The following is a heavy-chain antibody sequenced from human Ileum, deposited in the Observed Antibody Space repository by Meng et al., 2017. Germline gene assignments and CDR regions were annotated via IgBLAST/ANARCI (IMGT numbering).Heavy chain of an antibody. V-gene: IGHV6-1*01. CDR3: ASGSGSLDY. CDR1: GGSVSSNIAA. CDR2: TYYRSKWYS. Sequence: QVQSQQAGPGLAKPSQTISLTCAVSGGSVSSNIAAWNWIRQSPLRGLEWLGRTYYRSKWYSEYAVSVKSRISITPDTSKNQFSLQMNSVTPEDTAVYYCASGSGSLDYWGPGTLVTVSS. D-gene: IGHD3-3*01. J-gene: IGHJ4*02.